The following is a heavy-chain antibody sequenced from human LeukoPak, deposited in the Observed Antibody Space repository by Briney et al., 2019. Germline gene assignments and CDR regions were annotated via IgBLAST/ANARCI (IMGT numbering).Heavy chain of an antibody. CDR2: ISSSGSTI. J-gene: IGHJ4*02. V-gene: IGHV3-11*04. CDR1: GFTFSDYY. CDR3: ARDRTPYYDFWSGSPVGY. D-gene: IGHD3-3*01. Sequence: GGSLRLSCAASGFTFSDYYMSWIRQAPGKGLEWVSYISSSGSTIYYADSVKGRFTISRDNAKNSLYLQMNSLRAEDTAVYYCARDRTPYYDFWSGSPVGYWGQGTLVTVSS.